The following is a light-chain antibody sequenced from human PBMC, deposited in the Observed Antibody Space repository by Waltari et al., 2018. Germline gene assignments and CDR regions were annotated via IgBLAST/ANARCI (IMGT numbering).Light chain of an antibody. CDR2: TAS. CDR3: LQRSNWPFT. V-gene: IGKV3-11*01. Sequence: EIVMTQSPATLSLSPGERATLSCRASQSVSGNLAWYQQKPGQAPRLLISTASSGATGIPDRFSGGGSGTDFTLTISSLEPEDVGVYYCLQRSNWPFTFGPGTKLDIK. CDR1: QSVSGN. J-gene: IGKJ3*01.